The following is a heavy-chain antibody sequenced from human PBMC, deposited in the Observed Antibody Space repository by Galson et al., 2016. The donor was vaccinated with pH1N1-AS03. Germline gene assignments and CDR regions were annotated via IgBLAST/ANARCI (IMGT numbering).Heavy chain of an antibody. CDR2: VKQDGSEK. V-gene: IGHV3-7*01. CDR1: GFTFSSRW. D-gene: IGHD1-26*01. J-gene: IGHJ4*02. Sequence: SLRLSCAASGFTFSSRWMTWVRQAPGKGLEWIANVKQDGSEKHYVGSVRGRFTISRDNAKNSLYLQMNTLRVDDTALYYCATSGSYRFDYWGQGALVTVSS. CDR3: ATSGSYRFDY.